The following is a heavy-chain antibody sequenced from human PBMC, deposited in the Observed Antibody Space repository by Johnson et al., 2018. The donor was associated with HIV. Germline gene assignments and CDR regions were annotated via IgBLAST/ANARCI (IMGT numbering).Heavy chain of an antibody. V-gene: IGHV3-33*06. CDR1: GFIFSSYG. D-gene: IGHD6-13*01. J-gene: IGHJ3*01. CDR2: IWYDGSNE. Sequence: LVESGGGVVQPGRSLRLSCAASGFIFSSYGTHWVRQAPGTGLEWVAGIWYDGSNEYYADSVKGRFSISRDNSKNTLYLQMNSLRVEDTAVYYCAKCIWGSSLIDAFDVWGQGTMVTVSS. CDR3: AKCIWGSSLIDAFDV.